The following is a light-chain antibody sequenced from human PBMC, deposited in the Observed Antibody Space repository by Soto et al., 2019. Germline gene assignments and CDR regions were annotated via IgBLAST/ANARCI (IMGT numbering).Light chain of an antibody. Sequence: DIVMTQSPDSLAVSLGERATINCKSSRGVLYSSNNKNYLAWYQQKPGQPPILIIYWASTRESGVPDRFSGSGSGTDFTLTISSLQAEDVAVYYCHQYYTIPLTFGGGTKVEI. V-gene: IGKV4-1*01. J-gene: IGKJ4*01. CDR2: WAS. CDR3: HQYYTIPLT. CDR1: RGVLYSSNNKNY.